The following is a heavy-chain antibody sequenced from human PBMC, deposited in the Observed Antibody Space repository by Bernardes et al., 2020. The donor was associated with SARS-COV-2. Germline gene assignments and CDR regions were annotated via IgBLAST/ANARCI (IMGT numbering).Heavy chain of an antibody. CDR3: AREGGSAWYKYYFDY. J-gene: IGHJ4*02. CDR2: INPYNGNT. CDR1: GYTFTNYG. V-gene: IGHV1-18*01. D-gene: IGHD6-19*01. Sequence: ASVKVSCKASGYTFTNYGVSWVRQAPGQGLEWMGWINPYNGNTNYAQNLQGRVTMTTDTSTSTAYMELRSLRSDDTAVYFCAREGGSAWYKYYFDYWGQGALDTVSS.